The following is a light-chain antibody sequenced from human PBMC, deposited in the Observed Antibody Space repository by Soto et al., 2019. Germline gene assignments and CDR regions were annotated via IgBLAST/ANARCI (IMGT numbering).Light chain of an antibody. V-gene: IGLV2-14*01. CDR2: DVT. CDR3: SSYTSFKTIV. CDR1: SSDVGGYKY. J-gene: IGLJ1*01. Sequence: QSEVSQRASVSESAGHSISISCTGSSSDVGGYKYVSWYQQHPGKAPKLLIYDVTNRPSGVSNRFSGSKSGYTASLTISGLQSEDEADYYCSSYTSFKTIVFGTGTKVTVL.